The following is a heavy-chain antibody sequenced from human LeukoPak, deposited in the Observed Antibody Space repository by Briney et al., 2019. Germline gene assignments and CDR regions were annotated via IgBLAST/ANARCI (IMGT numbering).Heavy chain of an antibody. Sequence: SQTLSLTCTVSGGSISSGDYYWSWIRQPPGKGLEWIGYFYYSGSTYYNPSLKSRVTISVDTSKNQFSLKLSSVTAADTAVYYCARGPYYYDSSGYKIDYWGQGTLVTVSS. D-gene: IGHD3-22*01. CDR3: ARGPYYYDSSGYKIDY. CDR1: GGSISSGDYY. V-gene: IGHV4-30-4*01. J-gene: IGHJ4*02. CDR2: FYYSGST.